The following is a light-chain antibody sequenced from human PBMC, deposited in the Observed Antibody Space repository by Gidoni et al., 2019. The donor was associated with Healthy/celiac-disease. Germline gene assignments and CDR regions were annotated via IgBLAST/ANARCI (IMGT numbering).Light chain of an antibody. Sequence: EIVMTQSPGTLSVSPGERATLSCRASQSVSSNLAWYQQKPGQAPRLLIYGASTRATGIPARFSGSGSGTEFTLTISSLQSEDFAVYYCQQYNNWPPLTFGGXTKVEIK. CDR1: QSVSSN. CDR2: GAS. J-gene: IGKJ4*01. CDR3: QQYNNWPPLT. V-gene: IGKV3-15*01.